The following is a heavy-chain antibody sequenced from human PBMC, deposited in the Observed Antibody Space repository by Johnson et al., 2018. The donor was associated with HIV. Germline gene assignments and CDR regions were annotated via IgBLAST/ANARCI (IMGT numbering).Heavy chain of an antibody. CDR2: ISYDGSNQ. D-gene: IGHD3-16*01. J-gene: IGHJ3*02. CDR3: AKRPIMIAFGEINGFDI. V-gene: IGHV3-30*04. Sequence: VQLVESGGGVVQPGRSLRLSCAASGFTFSSYAMHWVRQAPGKGLEWVAVISYDGSNQYYADSVKGRFTISRDSSKNTLSLQMNSLRAEDTAVYYCAKRPIMIAFGEINGFDIWGQGTMVTVSS. CDR1: GFTFSSYA.